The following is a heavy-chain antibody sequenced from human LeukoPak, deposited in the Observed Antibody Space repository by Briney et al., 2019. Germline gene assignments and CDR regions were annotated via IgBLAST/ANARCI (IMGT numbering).Heavy chain of an antibody. Sequence: PSETLSLTCTVSGGSVSSGSYYWSWVRQAPGKGLEWVANTDQVEGERYYVDSVKARFIISRDNAKNSLFLQMSSLRVEDTAVYYCARDGVRGSYDHSHFDYWGQGILVTVAS. CDR1: GGSVSSGSYY. V-gene: IGHV3-7*01. D-gene: IGHD3-22*01. J-gene: IGHJ4*02. CDR2: TDQVEGER. CDR3: ARDGVRGSYDHSHFDY.